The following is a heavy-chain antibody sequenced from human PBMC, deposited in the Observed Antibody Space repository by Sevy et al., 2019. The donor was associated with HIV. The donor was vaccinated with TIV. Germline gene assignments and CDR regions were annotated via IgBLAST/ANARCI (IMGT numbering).Heavy chain of an antibody. CDR1: GFTFSSYA. J-gene: IGHJ4*02. Sequence: GGSLRLSCAASGFTFSSYAMHWVRQAPGKGLEWVAVISYDGSNKYYADSVKGRFTISRDNSKNTLYLQMNSLRAEDTAVYYCASLVGGGWGSYRALDYWGQGTLVTVSS. V-gene: IGHV3-30-3*01. CDR2: ISYDGSNK. CDR3: ASLVGGGWGSYRALDY. D-gene: IGHD3-16*02.